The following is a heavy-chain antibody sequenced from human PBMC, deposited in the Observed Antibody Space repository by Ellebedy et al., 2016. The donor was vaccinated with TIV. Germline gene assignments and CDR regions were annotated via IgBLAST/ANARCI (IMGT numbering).Heavy chain of an antibody. V-gene: IGHV3-7*03. CDR2: IKQDESEK. D-gene: IGHD5-18*01. CDR3: ARGSAMVSF. Sequence: PGGSLRLSCAASGFTFSGYWMTWMRQAPGKGLEWVANIKQDESEKQYVDSVKGRFTISRDNAKNSLFLQMNSLRVEDTAVYYCARGSAMVSFWGQGALVTVSS. CDR1: GFTFSGYW. J-gene: IGHJ4*02.